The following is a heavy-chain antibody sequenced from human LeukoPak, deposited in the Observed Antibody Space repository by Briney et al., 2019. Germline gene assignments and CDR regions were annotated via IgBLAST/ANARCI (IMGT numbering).Heavy chain of an antibody. CDR1: LGTFSRYV. Sequence: SVKVSCKPSLGTFSRYVISWVRQAPGQGLKWMGGISPIFGTANYAKKFKGRFTITTDESTSTAYMELSSLRSEDTAVYYCARGMEMATITPFDFWGRGQVVIVSS. J-gene: IGHJ4*02. CDR2: ISPIFGTA. CDR3: ARGMEMATITPFDF. V-gene: IGHV1-69*05. D-gene: IGHD5-24*01.